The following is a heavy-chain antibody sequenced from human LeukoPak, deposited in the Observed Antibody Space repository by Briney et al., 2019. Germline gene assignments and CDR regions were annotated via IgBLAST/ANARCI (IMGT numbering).Heavy chain of an antibody. CDR1: GGSFSSYY. D-gene: IGHD3-10*01. CDR2: IYYSGST. J-gene: IGHJ4*02. V-gene: IGHV4-59*08. Sequence: PSETLSLTCTVSGGSFSSYYWSWIRQPPGKGLEWIGYIYYSGSTNYNPSLKSRVTISVDTSKNQYSLKLSSVTAADTAVYYCARSRRLWFGELSPSRFHDYWGRGTLVTVSS. CDR3: ARSRRLWFGELSPSRFHDY.